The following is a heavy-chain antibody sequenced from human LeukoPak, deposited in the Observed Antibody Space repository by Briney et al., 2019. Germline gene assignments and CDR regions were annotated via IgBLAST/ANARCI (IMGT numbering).Heavy chain of an antibody. CDR3: ARQSDDLVYFQH. V-gene: IGHV4-59*08. CDR1: GGSLSSYY. CDR2: IYYRERT. Sequence: ETQSLTCTVSGGSLSSYYWSWIRQPPGKGLEWIGYIYYRERTKYNPSLQSRVTISVDTSRNQFSLRLSTVTAADTAVYYCARQSDDLVYFQHWGQGTLVTVSS. D-gene: IGHD2-8*02. J-gene: IGHJ1*01.